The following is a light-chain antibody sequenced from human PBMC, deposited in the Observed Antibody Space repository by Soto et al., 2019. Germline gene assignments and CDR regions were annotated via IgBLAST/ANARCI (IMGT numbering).Light chain of an antibody. CDR2: DAS. CDR1: QSVSSY. V-gene: IGKV3-11*01. Sequence: EIVLTQSPATLSLSPGERATLSCRASQSVSSYLAWYQQKPGQAPRLLIYDASNRATGIPARFSGSGSGTDFTLTISSLEAEDFAVYCCHQRRNWSYIFGQGTKLEIK. CDR3: HQRRNWSYI. J-gene: IGKJ2*01.